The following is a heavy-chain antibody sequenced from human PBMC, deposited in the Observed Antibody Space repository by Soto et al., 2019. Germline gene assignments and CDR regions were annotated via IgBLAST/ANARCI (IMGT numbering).Heavy chain of an antibody. J-gene: IGHJ4*01. CDR3: XXXXXXYDNSAIPCY. CDR2: ISYDGSNK. V-gene: IGHV3-30*03. D-gene: IGHD3-22*01. CDR1: GFTFSSYG. Sequence: QVQLVESGGGVVQPGRSLRLSCAASGFTFSSYGMHWVRQAPGKGLEWVAVISYDGSNKYYADSVKGRFTISRDNSKNPLXXXXXXXXXXXXXXXXXXXXXXXYDNSAIPCYWGHGTLVTVSS.